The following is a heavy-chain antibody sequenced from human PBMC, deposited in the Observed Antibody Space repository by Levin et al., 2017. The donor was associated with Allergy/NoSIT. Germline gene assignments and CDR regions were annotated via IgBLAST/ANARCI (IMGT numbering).Heavy chain of an antibody. D-gene: IGHD4-17*01. J-gene: IGHJ6*04. CDR3: AKGGDYDV. Sequence: GGSLRLSCAASGFTFSTYGLHWVRQTPGKGLEWVALIVSDGSRKFYGDSVKGRFTISRDNSKNTLYLQMNNLRPGDTAVYYCAKGGDYDVWGTGTTVTVSS. V-gene: IGHV3-30*02. CDR1: GFTFSTYG. CDR2: IVSDGSRK.